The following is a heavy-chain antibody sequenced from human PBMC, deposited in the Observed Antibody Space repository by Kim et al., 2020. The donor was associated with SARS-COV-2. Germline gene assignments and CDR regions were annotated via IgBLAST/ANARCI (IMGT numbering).Heavy chain of an antibody. J-gene: IGHJ4*02. D-gene: IGHD3-3*01. CDR2: IYYSGST. Sequence: SETLSLTCTVSGGSISSGGYYWSWIRQHPGKGLEWIGYIYYSGSTYYNPSLKSRVTISVDTSKNQFSLKLSSVTAADTAVYYCASLWDYDFWSGPGGDDYWGQGTLVTVSS. V-gene: IGHV4-31*03. CDR3: ASLWDYDFWSGPGGDDY. CDR1: GGSISSGGYY.